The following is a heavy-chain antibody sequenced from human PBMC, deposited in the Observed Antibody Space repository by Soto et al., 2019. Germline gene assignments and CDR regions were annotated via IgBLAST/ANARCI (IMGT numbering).Heavy chain of an antibody. Sequence: PGESLQISCKGSGYSFTSYWISWVRQMPGKGLEWMGRIDPSDSYTNYSPSFQGHVTISADKSISTAYLQWSSLKASDTAMYYCARLGVVGATYYYYYGMDVWGQGTTVTVSS. D-gene: IGHD1-26*01. CDR2: IDPSDSYT. J-gene: IGHJ6*02. V-gene: IGHV5-10-1*01. CDR3: ARLGVVGATYYYYYGMDV. CDR1: GYSFTSYW.